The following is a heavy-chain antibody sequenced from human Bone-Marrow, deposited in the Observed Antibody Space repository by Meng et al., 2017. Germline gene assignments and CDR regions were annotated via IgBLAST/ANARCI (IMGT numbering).Heavy chain of an antibody. Sequence: ASVKVSCKASGYTFTGYYMHWVRQAPGQGLEWMGRINPNSGGTNYAQKFQERVTITRDMSTSTAYMELSSLRSEDTAVYYCAATVIVGATHFDYWGQGTLVTVSS. J-gene: IGHJ4*02. D-gene: IGHD1-26*01. V-gene: IGHV1-2*06. CDR2: INPNSGGT. CDR1: GYTFTGYY. CDR3: AATVIVGATHFDY.